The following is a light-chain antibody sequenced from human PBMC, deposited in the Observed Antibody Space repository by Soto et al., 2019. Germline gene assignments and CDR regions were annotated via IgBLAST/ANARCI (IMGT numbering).Light chain of an antibody. J-gene: IGKJ1*01. V-gene: IGKV3-11*01. Sequence: EIVLTQSPATLSLSPGERATLTCRVSQSVSSYLAWYQQKPGQAPRLLIYDASNRATGMPASFSGSRSGTDSTLTISSLEPEDFAVYYCQERSNWPPWTFGQGPKVEIK. CDR3: QERSNWPPWT. CDR2: DAS. CDR1: QSVSSY.